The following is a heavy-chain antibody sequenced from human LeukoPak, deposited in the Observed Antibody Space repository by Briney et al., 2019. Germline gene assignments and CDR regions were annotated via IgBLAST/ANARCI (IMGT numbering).Heavy chain of an antibody. J-gene: IGHJ4*02. CDR2: ISYDGSNK. D-gene: IGHD2-2*01. CDR1: GFTFSSYG. CDR3: AKTRGIVVVPAAIDY. Sequence: GGSLRLSCAASGFTFSSYGMHWVRQAPGKGLEWVAVISYDGSNKYYADSVKGRFTISRDNSKNTLYLQMNGLRAEDTAVYYCAKTRGIVVVPAAIDYWGQGTLVTVSS. V-gene: IGHV3-30*18.